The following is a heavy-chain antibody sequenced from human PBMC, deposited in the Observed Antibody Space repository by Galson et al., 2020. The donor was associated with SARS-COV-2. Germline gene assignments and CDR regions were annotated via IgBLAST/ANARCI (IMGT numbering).Heavy chain of an antibody. D-gene: IGHD3-22*01. Sequence: ETSETLSLTCAAYGGSFSGYYWSWIRQPPGKGLEWIGEINHSGSTNYNPSLKSRVTISVDTSKNQFSLKLSSVTAADTAVYYCARFTTYYYDSSGYYGDAFEIWGQGTMVTVSS. CDR3: ARFTTYYYDSSGYYGDAFEI. CDR1: GGSFSGYY. CDR2: INHSGST. V-gene: IGHV4-34*01. J-gene: IGHJ3*02.